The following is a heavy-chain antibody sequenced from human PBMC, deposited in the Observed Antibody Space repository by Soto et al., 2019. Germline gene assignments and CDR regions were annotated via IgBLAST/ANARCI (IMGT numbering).Heavy chain of an antibody. CDR1: GYTFTSYG. J-gene: IGHJ6*02. Sequence: GASVKVSCKASGYTFTSYGISWVRQARGQGHEWMGWISAYNGNTNYAQKLQGRVTMTTDTSTSTAYMELRSLRSDDTAVYYCARVPGRGYSYGYDYYYGMDVWGQGTTVTVSS. CDR3: ARVPGRGYSYGYDYYYGMDV. CDR2: ISAYNGNT. V-gene: IGHV1-18*01. D-gene: IGHD5-18*01.